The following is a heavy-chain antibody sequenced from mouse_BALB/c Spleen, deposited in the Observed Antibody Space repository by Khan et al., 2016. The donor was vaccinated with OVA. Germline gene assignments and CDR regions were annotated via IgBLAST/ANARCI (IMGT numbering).Heavy chain of an antibody. CDR3: ARWFTY. V-gene: IGHV3-2*02. Sequence: VQLKQSGPGLVKPSQSLSLTCTVTGYSITSDYAWNWIRQFPGSKLEWMGYISYSGSTTYNPSLKSRISITRDTSKNQFFLQLNSVTTEDTATYYCARWFTYWGQGTLVTVSA. J-gene: IGHJ3*01. CDR2: ISYSGST. CDR1: GYSITSDYA.